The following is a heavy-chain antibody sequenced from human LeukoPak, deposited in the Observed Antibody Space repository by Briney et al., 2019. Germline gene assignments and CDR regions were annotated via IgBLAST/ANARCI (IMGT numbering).Heavy chain of an antibody. Sequence: GASVKVSCKASGYTFTSYGISWVRQAPGQGLEWMGWISAYNGNTNYAQKLQGRVTMTTDTSTGTAYMELRSLRSDDTAVYYCARDRRTSAVAGTDYWGQGTLVTASS. V-gene: IGHV1-18*01. CDR1: GYTFTSYG. CDR2: ISAYNGNT. J-gene: IGHJ4*02. CDR3: ARDRRTSAVAGTDY. D-gene: IGHD6-19*01.